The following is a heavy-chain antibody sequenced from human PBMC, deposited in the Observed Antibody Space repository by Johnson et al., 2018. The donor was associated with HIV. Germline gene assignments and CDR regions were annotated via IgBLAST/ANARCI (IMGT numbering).Heavy chain of an antibody. CDR2: IGFDGTNK. Sequence: QVQLVESGGGVVQPWRSLRLSCAASGFIFSSYAIHWVRQAPGKGLQWVAVIGFDGTNKYYADSLKGRFTISRDNSKNTLYLQMTILRPAYTALYFCARDSGAPGNDAFDIWGQGTMVTISS. CDR1: GFIFSSYA. D-gene: IGHD1-26*01. CDR3: ARDSGAPGNDAFDI. V-gene: IGHV3-30*04. J-gene: IGHJ3*02.